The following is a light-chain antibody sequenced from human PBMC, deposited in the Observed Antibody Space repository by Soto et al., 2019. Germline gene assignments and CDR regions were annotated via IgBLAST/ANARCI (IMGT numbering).Light chain of an antibody. CDR1: QDISSY. J-gene: IGKJ3*01. CDR3: QQLNSYPLT. CDR2: AAS. V-gene: IGKV1-9*01. Sequence: DIQLTQSPSFLSASVGDRVTITCRASQDISSYLAWYQQKPGIAPKLLIYAASTLQSGVPSRFSGSGSGTEFTLTISSLQPEDFATYYCQQLNSYPLTFGPGTKVDIK.